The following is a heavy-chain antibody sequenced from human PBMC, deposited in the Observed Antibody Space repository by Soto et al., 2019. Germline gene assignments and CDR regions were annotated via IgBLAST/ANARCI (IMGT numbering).Heavy chain of an antibody. CDR3: KKGDSIGHKSGYAVDT. J-gene: IGHJ5*01. Sequence: QTLSLTCAISGDSVSSNTASWNWIRQSPSRGLEWLGRTYFRSKWYNDYAVSVKSRIIINPDTSNNQFSLQLNSVTPEDTAVYFCKKGDSIGHKSGYAVDTWGHGILVTVSS. D-gene: IGHD6-25*01. V-gene: IGHV6-1*01. CDR2: TYFRSKWYN. CDR1: GDSVSSNTAS.